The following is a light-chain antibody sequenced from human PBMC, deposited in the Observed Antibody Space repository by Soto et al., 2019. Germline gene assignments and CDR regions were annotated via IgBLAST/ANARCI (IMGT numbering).Light chain of an antibody. CDR2: LEGSGSY. V-gene: IGLV4-60*03. CDR1: SGHSSYI. Sequence: QSVLTQSSSASASLGSSVKLTCTLSSGHSSYIIAWHQQQPGKAPRYLMKLEGSGSYNKGSGVPDRFSGSSSGADRYLTISNLQSEDEADYYCETWDSTLRVFGGGTQLTVL. J-gene: IGLJ3*02. CDR3: ETWDSTLRV.